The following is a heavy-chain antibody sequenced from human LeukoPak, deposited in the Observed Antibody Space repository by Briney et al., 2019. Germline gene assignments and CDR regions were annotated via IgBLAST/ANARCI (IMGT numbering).Heavy chain of an antibody. D-gene: IGHD2-8*01. V-gene: IGHV1-69*05. CDR3: AREYCTNGVCYTGDAFDI. CDR2: GTA. J-gene: IGHJ3*02. Sequence: GTANYAQKFQGIVTITTDESTSTAYMELSSLRSEDTAVYYCAREYCTNGVCYTGDAFDIWGQGTMVTVSS.